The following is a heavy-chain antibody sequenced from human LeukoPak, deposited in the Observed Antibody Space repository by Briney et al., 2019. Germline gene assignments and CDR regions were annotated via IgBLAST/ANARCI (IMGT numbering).Heavy chain of an antibody. CDR1: GGSMSPYH. CDR2: IYYSGST. J-gene: IGHJ4*02. V-gene: IGHV4-59*08. CDR3: ARAVSGRFDY. D-gene: IGHD6-19*01. Sequence: SETLSLTCTVSGGSMSPYHWSWIRQPPGKGLEWTGYIYYSGSTNYNPSLKSRVAISVDTSKNQFSLKLSSVTAADTAMYYCARAVSGRFDYWGQGTLVTVSS.